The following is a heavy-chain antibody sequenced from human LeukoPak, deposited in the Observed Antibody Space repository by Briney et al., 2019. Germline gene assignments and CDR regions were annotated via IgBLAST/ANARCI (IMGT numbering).Heavy chain of an antibody. CDR1: GGSISSYY. CDR2: IYYSGST. CDR3: ARVSVVATMTDRYYFDY. J-gene: IGHJ4*02. Sequence: SETLSLTCTVSGGSISSYYWSWIRQPPGKGLEWIGYIYYSGSTNYNPSLKSRVTISVDTSKNQFSLKLSSVTAADTAVYYCARVSVVATMTDRYYFDYWGQGTLGTVSS. V-gene: IGHV4-59*01. D-gene: IGHD5-12*01.